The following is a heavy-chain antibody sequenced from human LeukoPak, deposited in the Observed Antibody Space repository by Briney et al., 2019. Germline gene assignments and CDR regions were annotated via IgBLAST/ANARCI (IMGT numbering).Heavy chain of an antibody. D-gene: IGHD5-18*01. J-gene: IGHJ4*02. CDR1: GFTFDDYA. CDR3: AKDLDTAMEYYFDY. CDR2: ISWNSGSI. V-gene: IGHV3-9*01. Sequence: PGGSLRLSCAASGFTFDDYAMHWVRQAPGKGLEWVSGISWNSGSIGYADSVKGRFTISRDNAKNSLYLQMNSLRAEDTALYYCAKDLDTAMEYYFDYWGQGTLVTVSS.